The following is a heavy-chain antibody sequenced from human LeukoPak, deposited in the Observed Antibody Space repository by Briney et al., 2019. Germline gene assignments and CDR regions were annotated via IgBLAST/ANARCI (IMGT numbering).Heavy chain of an antibody. Sequence: SETLSLTCAVYGGSFSGYYWSWIRQPPGKGLEWIGEINHSGSTNYNPSLKSRVTISVDTSKNQFSLKLSSVTAADTAVYYCARAEAYYYYYGMDVWGQGTTVTVSS. CDR2: INHSGST. J-gene: IGHJ6*02. V-gene: IGHV4-34*01. CDR3: ARAEAYYYYYGMDV. CDR1: GGSFSGYY.